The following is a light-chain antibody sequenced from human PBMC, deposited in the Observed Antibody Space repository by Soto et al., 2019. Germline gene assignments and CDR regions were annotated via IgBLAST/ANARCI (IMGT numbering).Light chain of an antibody. CDR2: CDD. Sequence: QSVLTQPPSVSEAPRQRVTISCSGSSSNIGNNAVNWYQQLPGKAPKLLIYCDDLLPSGVSDRFSGSKSGTSASLAISGLQSEDEADYYCAAWDDSLNVYVFGTGTKLTVL. CDR3: AAWDDSLNVYV. J-gene: IGLJ1*01. V-gene: IGLV1-36*01. CDR1: SSNIGNNA.